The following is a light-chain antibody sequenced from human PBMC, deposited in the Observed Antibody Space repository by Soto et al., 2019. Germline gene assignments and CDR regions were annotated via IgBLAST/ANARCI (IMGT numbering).Light chain of an antibody. CDR1: QSISSW. J-gene: IGKJ2*01. CDR3: QQYNSYPLT. V-gene: IGKV1-5*01. Sequence: DIQMTQSPSTLSASVGDRVTITCRASQSISSWLAWYQQKPGKAPKLLIYDAFTLESGVPSRFSGSGSGTEFTLTISSLQPDDFATYYCQQYNSYPLTFGQGTKLEIK. CDR2: DAF.